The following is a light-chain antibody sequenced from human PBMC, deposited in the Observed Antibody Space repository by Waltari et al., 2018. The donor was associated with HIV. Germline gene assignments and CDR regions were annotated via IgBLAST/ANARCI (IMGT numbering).Light chain of an antibody. J-gene: IGKJ2*01. CDR2: AAS. CDR1: QTISSN. Sequence: EIVMTQSPATLSVSPGERATLSCRASQTISSNLAWYQHKPGQSPRLLIYAASDRATGTPARFSGSGSGTDFTLTISSLEPEDFAVYYCQQRSNWPPGGAYTFGQGTKLEIK. V-gene: IGKV3-11*01. CDR3: QQRSNWPPGGAYT.